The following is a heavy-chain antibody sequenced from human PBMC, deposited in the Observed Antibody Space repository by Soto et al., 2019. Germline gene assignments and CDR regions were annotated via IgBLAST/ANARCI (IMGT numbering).Heavy chain of an antibody. Sequence: GGSLRLSCAASGFTFSSYAMSWVRQAPGKGLEWVSAISGSGGSTYYADSVKGRFTISRDNSKNTLYLQMNSLRAEDTAVYYCAKDVPPAAAGTVPLYFDYWGQGTLVTVSS. CDR2: ISGSGGST. V-gene: IGHV3-23*01. D-gene: IGHD6-13*01. CDR3: AKDVPPAAAGTVPLYFDY. J-gene: IGHJ4*02. CDR1: GFTFSSYA.